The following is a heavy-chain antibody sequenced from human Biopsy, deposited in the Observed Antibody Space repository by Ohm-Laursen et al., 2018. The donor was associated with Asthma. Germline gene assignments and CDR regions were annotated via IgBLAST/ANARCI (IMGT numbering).Heavy chain of an antibody. CDR2: ISWNSGSI. J-gene: IGHJ4*02. CDR3: AKGEWELLEANFDY. V-gene: IGHV3-9*01. CDR1: GFTLDDYA. Sequence: SLRLSCAASGFTLDDYAMHWVRQAPGKGLEWVSGISWNSGSIGYADSVKGRLTISRDNAKNSLYLQMNSLRAEDTALYYCAKGEWELLEANFDYWGQGTLVTVSS. D-gene: IGHD1-26*01.